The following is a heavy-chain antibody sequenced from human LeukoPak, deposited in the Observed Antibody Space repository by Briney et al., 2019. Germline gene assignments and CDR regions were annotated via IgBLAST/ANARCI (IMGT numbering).Heavy chain of an antibody. CDR2: IYHSGST. J-gene: IGHJ6*02. Sequence: SETLSLTCTVSGGSISSDYWSWIRQPPGKGLEWIGYIYHSGSTNYNPSLKSRVTISVDTSKNQFSLNLSSVTAADTAAYYCARHEGVAGGRDYYYYGVDVWGQGTTVTVSS. CDR1: GGSISSDY. V-gene: IGHV4-59*08. CDR3: ARHEGVAGGRDYYYYGVDV. D-gene: IGHD6-19*01.